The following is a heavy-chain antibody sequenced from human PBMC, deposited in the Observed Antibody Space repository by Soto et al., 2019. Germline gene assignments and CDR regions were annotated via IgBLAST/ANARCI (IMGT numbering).Heavy chain of an antibody. D-gene: IGHD2-21*02. CDR3: ARAPFYCGGDCYPVNYFDY. CDR1: GFTFSSYA. J-gene: IGHJ4*02. CDR2: ISYDGSNK. V-gene: IGHV3-30-3*01. Sequence: LRLSCAASGFTFSSYAMHWVRQAPGKGLEWVAVISYDGSNKYYADSVKGRFTISRDNSKNTLYLQMNSLRAEDTAVYYCARAPFYCGGDCYPVNYFDYWGQGTLVTVPQ.